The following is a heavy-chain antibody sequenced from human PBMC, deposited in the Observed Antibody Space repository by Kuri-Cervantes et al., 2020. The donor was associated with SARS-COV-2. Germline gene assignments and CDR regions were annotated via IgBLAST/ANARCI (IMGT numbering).Heavy chain of an antibody. J-gene: IGHJ4*02. CDR2: IKSKTDGGTT. CDR1: GFTFSTAR. D-gene: IGHD6-6*01. CDR3: ARVRMVGSSSVPYYFDY. V-gene: IGHV3-15*01. Sequence: GGSLRPPCAASGFTFSTARMSWVRQAPGKGLEWVGRIKSKTDGGTTDYAAPVKGRFTISRDDSKNTLYLQMNSRRAEDTAVYYCARVRMVGSSSVPYYFDYWGQGTLVTVSS.